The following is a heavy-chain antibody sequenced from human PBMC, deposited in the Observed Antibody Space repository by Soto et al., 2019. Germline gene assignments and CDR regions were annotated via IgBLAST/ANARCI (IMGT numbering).Heavy chain of an antibody. CDR2: ISAYNGNT. D-gene: IGHD2-2*01. V-gene: IGHV1-18*01. CDR3: ARSRIVVVPSSGNWFDP. J-gene: IGHJ5*02. Sequence: ASVKVSCKASGYTFTSYGISWVRQAPGQGLEWMGWISAYNGNTNYAQKLQGRVTMTTDTSTSTAYMELRSLRSDDTAVYYCARSRIVVVPSSGNWFDPWGQGTLVTVSS. CDR1: GYTFTSYG.